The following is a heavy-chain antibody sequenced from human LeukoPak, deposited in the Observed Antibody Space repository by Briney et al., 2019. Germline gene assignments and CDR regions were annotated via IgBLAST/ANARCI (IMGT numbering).Heavy chain of an antibody. CDR2: ISGSGGST. CDR3: AKAVVVVAATRNYFDY. V-gene: IGHV3-23*01. Sequence: GGSLRLSCAASGFTFSSYAMSWVRQAPGKGLEWVSAISGSGGSTYYADSVKGRFTISRDNSKNTLYLQMNSLRADDTAVYYCAKAVVVVAATRNYFDYWGQGTLVAVS. CDR1: GFTFSSYA. D-gene: IGHD2-15*01. J-gene: IGHJ4*02.